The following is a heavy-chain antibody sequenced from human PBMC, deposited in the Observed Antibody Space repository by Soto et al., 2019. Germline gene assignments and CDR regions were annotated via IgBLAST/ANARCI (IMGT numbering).Heavy chain of an antibody. CDR2: IYYSGST. J-gene: IGHJ4*02. CDR3: ARGRLWSFDF. D-gene: IGHD3-10*01. Sequence: SETLSLTCSVTGGSISSSNFYWGWIRQPPGKGLEWIGSIYYSGSTYYNPSLKTRVTIFVDTSKNQFSLKLSSVTAADTAVYYCARGRLWSFDFWGQGTLVTVSS. V-gene: IGHV4-39*01. CDR1: GGSISSSNFY.